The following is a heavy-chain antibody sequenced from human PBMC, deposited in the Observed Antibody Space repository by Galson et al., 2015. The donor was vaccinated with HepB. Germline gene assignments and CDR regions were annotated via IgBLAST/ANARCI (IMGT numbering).Heavy chain of an antibody. CDR3: ATTRTINSGYGYYFDY. CDR1: GYTLTELS. D-gene: IGHD3-22*01. CDR2: FDPEDGET. J-gene: IGHJ4*02. V-gene: IGHV1-24*01. Sequence: SVKVSCKVSGYTLTELSMHWVRQAPGKGLEWMGGFDPEDGETIYAQKFQGRVTVTEDTSTDTAYMELSSLRSEDTDVYYCATTRTINSGYGYYFDYWGQGTLVPVS.